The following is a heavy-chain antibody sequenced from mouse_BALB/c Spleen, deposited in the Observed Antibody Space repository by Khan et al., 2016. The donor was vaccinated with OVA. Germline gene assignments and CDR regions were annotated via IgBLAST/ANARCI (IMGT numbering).Heavy chain of an antibody. CDR1: GFTFSSYA. V-gene: IGHV5-9-3*01. CDR3: ARVYFGYFDY. Sequence: EVQLQESGGGLVKPGGSLKLSCAASGFTFSSYAMSWVRQTPEKRLEWVATISSGGSLTYYPNSVQGRFTISRDNGKNTLYLLMSSLRSEDTAMYYCARVYFGYFDYWGQGTTLTVSS. D-gene: IGHD2-3*01. J-gene: IGHJ2*01. CDR2: ISSGGSLT.